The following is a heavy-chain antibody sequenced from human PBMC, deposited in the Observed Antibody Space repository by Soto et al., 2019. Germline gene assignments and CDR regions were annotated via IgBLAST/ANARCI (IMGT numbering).Heavy chain of an antibody. CDR1: GFSFSTYW. CDR3: VIKAGASYMPAEYFQH. J-gene: IGHJ1*01. CDR2: IDHDGRST. D-gene: IGHD2-2*01. Sequence: EVQLVESGGGLVQPGGSLRLSCAASGFSFSTYWMHWVRQGPGKGLVWVSRIDHDGRSTSYADSVKGRFTISRDNAKNTLSLQMNRLTVEDTGVYYCVIKAGASYMPAEYFQHWVQCTLVTVSS. V-gene: IGHV3-74*01.